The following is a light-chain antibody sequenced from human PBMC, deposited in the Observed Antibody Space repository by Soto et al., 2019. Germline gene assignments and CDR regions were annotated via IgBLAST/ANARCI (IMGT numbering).Light chain of an antibody. Sequence: QSVLTQSPSASASLGASVKLPCTLSSGHSSYAIAWHQQQPEKGPRYLMKLNSDGSHSKGDGIPDRFSGSSSGAERYLTISSLQSEDEADYYCQTWGTGIQVFGGGTQLTVL. J-gene: IGLJ2*01. V-gene: IGLV4-69*01. CDR1: SGHSSYA. CDR3: QTWGTGIQV. CDR2: LNSDGSH.